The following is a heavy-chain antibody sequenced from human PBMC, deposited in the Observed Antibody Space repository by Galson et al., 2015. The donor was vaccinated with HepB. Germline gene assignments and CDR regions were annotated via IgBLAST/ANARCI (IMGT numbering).Heavy chain of an antibody. CDR2: IYYSGST. J-gene: IGHJ2*01. D-gene: IGHD2-2*01. CDR1: GGSISSGGYY. CDR3: ARAVGADIVVVPAASYHWYFDL. V-gene: IGHV4-31*03. Sequence: TLSLTCTVSGGSISSGGYYCSWIRQHPGKGLEWIGYIYYSGSTYYNPSLKSRVTISVDTSKNQFSLKLSSVTAADTAVYYCARAVGADIVVVPAASYHWYFDLWGRGTLVTVSS.